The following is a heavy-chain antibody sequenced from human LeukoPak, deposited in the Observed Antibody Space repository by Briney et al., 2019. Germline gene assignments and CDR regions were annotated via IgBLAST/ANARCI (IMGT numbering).Heavy chain of an antibody. CDR2: MNPHSGGT. CDR1: GYIFTGYY. V-gene: IGHV1-2*02. J-gene: IGHJ6*03. Sequence: ASVNVSCKTSGYIFTGYYIHRVRQAPGQTLEWMGWMNPHSGGTQFAQKFQGRVTMTRDTSISTAYMELSRLRSDDTAVYYCARAGDYYYYMDVWGKGTTVTVSS. CDR3: ARAGDYYYYMDV. D-gene: IGHD4-17*01.